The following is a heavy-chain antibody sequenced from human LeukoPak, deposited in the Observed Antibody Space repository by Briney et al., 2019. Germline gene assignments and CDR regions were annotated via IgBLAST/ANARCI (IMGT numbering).Heavy chain of an antibody. D-gene: IGHD6-13*01. CDR3: ARIDGASAAASFDY. CDR1: GYTFTDYY. Sequence: ASVTASCKASGYTFTDYYMHWVRQAPGQGLEWMGWINPNSGGTNYAQKFQGRVTMTRDTSISTAFMELSSLRSDDTAVYYCARIDGASAAASFDYWGQGTLVTVSS. V-gene: IGHV1-2*02. CDR2: INPNSGGT. J-gene: IGHJ4*02.